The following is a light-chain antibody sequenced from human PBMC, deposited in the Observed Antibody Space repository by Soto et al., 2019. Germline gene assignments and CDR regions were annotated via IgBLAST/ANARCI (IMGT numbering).Light chain of an antibody. CDR1: QSVSSGY. J-gene: IGKJ2*01. V-gene: IGKV3-20*01. Sequence: EIVLTQSPGTLSLSPGESATLSCRASQSVSSGYLAWYQQKPGQAPRLLIYGTSARATGIPDRFSGSGSGTDFTLTISRLESEDFAVYCCQQYASSPYTFGLGSKVDI. CDR2: GTS. CDR3: QQYASSPYT.